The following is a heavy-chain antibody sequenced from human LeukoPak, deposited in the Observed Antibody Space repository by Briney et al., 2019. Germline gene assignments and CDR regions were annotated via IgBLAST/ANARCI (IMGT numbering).Heavy chain of an antibody. CDR1: GGSISRSPYS. D-gene: IGHD6-19*01. CDR3: AREAAVAGEFDY. J-gene: IGHJ4*02. Sequence: SETPSLTCTVSGGSISRSPYSWAWIRQSPGKGLEWIAIVHYSGSTYYNPSLKSRVTISVDTSKNQFSLKLSSVTAADTAVYYCAREAAVAGEFDYWGQGTLVTVSS. V-gene: IGHV4-39*07. CDR2: VHYSGST.